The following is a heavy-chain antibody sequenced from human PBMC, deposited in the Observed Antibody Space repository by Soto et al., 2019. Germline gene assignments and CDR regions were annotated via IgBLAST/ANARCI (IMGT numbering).Heavy chain of an antibody. J-gene: IGHJ6*02. CDR2: ISAVNVHT. CDR1: GYTFTSYS. CDR3: ARAGLRFLEWLLSPDGMDV. Sequence: SVKVSGKASGYTFTSYSMHLVRQAPGQRLEWIGWISAVNVHTKYSQILNVRVSSTRDTSASSAYKQLSSLRSEDTAVYYCARAGLRFLEWLLSPDGMDVWGQGTKVTVS. V-gene: IGHV1-3*01. D-gene: IGHD3-3*01.